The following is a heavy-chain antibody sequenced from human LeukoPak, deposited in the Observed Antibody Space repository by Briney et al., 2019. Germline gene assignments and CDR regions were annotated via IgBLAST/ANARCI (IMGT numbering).Heavy chain of an antibody. J-gene: IGHJ4*02. Sequence: ASVKVSCKASGGTFSSYAISWVRQPPGQGLEWMGGIIPIFGTANYAQKFQGRVTITADESTSTAYMELSSLRSEDTTVYYCADGYYDSSGYFLDYWGQGTLVTVSS. CDR1: GGTFSSYA. CDR3: ADGYYDSSGYFLDY. D-gene: IGHD3-22*01. CDR2: IIPIFGTA. V-gene: IGHV1-69*01.